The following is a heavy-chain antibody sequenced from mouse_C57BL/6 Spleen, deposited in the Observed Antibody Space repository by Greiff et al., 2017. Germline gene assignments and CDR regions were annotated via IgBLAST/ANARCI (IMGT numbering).Heavy chain of an antibody. Sequence: EVQLMESGGGLVKPGGSLKLSCAASGFTFSDYGMHWVRQAPEKGLEWVAYISSGSSTIYYADTVKGRFTISRDNAKNTLFLQMTSLRSEDTAMYYCARHGDLDWYFDGWGTGTTVTVSS. CDR3: ARHGDLDWYFDG. CDR2: ISSGSSTI. V-gene: IGHV5-17*01. J-gene: IGHJ1*03. CDR1: GFTFSDYG.